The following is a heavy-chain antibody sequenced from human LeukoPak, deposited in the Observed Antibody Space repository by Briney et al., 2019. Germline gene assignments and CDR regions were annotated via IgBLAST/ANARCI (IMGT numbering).Heavy chain of an antibody. D-gene: IGHD3-22*01. V-gene: IGHV4-59*01. Sequence: SETLSLTCTVSGGSISSYYWSWIRQPPGKGLEWIGYIYYSGSTNYNPSLKSRVTISVDTSKNQFSLKLSSVTAADTAVYYCARSYYYDSSGYYYSPTYGYWGQGTLVTVSS. CDR2: IYYSGST. CDR3: ARSYYYDSSGYYYSPTYGY. CDR1: GGSISSYY. J-gene: IGHJ4*02.